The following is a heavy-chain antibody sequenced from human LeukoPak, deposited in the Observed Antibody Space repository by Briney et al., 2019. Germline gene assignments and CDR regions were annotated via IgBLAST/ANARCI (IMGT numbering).Heavy chain of an antibody. D-gene: IGHD3-22*01. CDR2: INPRTGST. CDR1: GYTFTSYY. CDR3: ARGVHVRVYDSNPHYGHY. Sequence: GASVKVSCKASGYTFTSYYMHWVRQAPGQGLEWMGIINPRTGSTSYSQKFQGRVTMTRDMSTSTVYMELSSLRSEDTALYYCARGVHVRVYDSNPHYGHYWGQGTLVTVSS. V-gene: IGHV1-46*01. J-gene: IGHJ4*02.